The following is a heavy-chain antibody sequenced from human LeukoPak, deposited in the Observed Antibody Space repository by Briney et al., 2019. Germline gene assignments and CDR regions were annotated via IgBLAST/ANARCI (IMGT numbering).Heavy chain of an antibody. Sequence: PGGSLRLSCAASGFTFSSYWMSWVRQAPGKGLEWVANIKQDGSEKYYVDSVKGRFTISRDNAKNSLYLQMNSLRAEDTAVYYCARDAVIAMAGTEGDWFDPWGQGTLVTVSS. D-gene: IGHD6-19*01. V-gene: IGHV3-7*01. CDR1: GFTFSSYW. CDR3: ARDAVIAMAGTEGDWFDP. J-gene: IGHJ5*02. CDR2: IKQDGSEK.